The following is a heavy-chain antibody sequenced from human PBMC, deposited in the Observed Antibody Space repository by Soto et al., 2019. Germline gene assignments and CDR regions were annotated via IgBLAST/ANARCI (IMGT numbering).Heavy chain of an antibody. CDR2: IYTSGST. CDR3: VRDGDFWSGSYAFDI. Sequence: PWETLSLSCTVSGGAISSYFGSWIRQPAEKGLEWTGRIYTSGSTNYNPPLTSRVTMSVDTCKNQLSLGLSCVTAADPAVYYCVRDGDFWSGSYAFDIWGQGTMVTVSS. CDR1: GGAISSYF. V-gene: IGHV4-4*07. D-gene: IGHD3-3*01. J-gene: IGHJ3*02.